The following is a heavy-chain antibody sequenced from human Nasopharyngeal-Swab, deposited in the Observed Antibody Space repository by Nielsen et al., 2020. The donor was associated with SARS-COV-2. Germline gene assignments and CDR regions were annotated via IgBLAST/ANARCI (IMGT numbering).Heavy chain of an antibody. CDR1: GFVFSTYS. CDR2: ISVDERNS. Sequence: GGSLRLSCAASGFVFSTYSMHWVRLAPGKGLEWVALISVDERNSNYADSVKGRFIISRDNSEKTVDLQMNSLRGEDTAVYYCARARGYLTHYYMDVWGSGTTVTVSS. D-gene: IGHD3-10*01. CDR3: ARARGYLTHYYMDV. V-gene: IGHV3-30*04. J-gene: IGHJ6*03.